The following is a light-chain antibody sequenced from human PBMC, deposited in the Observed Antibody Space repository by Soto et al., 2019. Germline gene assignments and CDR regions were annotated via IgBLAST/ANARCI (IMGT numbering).Light chain of an antibody. CDR2: KVS. Sequence: DVVMTQSPLSLPVTLGQPASISCRSSQSLVYSDGNIYLSLFHQRPGQSPRRLIYKVSNRESGVPDRFSGSGSGTEFTLRISTVEADDVGVYYCMQGTPWPTFGQGTKVEIK. J-gene: IGKJ1*01. CDR3: MQGTPWPT. CDR1: QSLVYSDGNIY. V-gene: IGKV2-30*01.